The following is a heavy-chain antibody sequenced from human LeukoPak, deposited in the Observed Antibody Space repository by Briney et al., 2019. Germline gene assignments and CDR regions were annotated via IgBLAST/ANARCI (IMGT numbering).Heavy chain of an antibody. CDR3: ARDMEGYTVTSYYYYYYMDV. Sequence: ASVKVSCKASDYTFTTYGITWVRQAPGQGLEWMGWINPNSGGTNYAQKFQGRVTMTRDTSISTAYMELSRLRSDDTAVYYCARDMEGYTVTSYYYYYYMDVWGKGTTVTISS. J-gene: IGHJ6*03. D-gene: IGHD4-17*01. CDR1: DYTFTTYG. V-gene: IGHV1-2*02. CDR2: INPNSGGT.